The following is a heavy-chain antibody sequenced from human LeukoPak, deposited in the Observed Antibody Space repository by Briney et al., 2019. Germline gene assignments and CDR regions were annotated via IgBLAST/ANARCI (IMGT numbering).Heavy chain of an antibody. CDR1: GYTFTSFD. Sequence: ASVKVSCKASGYTFTSFDINWVRQAPGQGLEWMGWISAYNGNTNYAQKLQGRVTMTTDTSTSTAYMELRSLRSDDTAVYYCARGVVVVPAAPPDAFDIWGQGTMVTVSS. CDR2: ISAYNGNT. J-gene: IGHJ3*02. CDR3: ARGVVVVPAAPPDAFDI. D-gene: IGHD2-2*01. V-gene: IGHV1-18*01.